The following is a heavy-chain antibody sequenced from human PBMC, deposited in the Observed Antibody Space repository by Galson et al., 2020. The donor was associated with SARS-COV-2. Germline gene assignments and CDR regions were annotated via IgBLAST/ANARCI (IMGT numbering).Heavy chain of an antibody. CDR1: GFTFSSYS. Sequence: GGPLRLSCAASGFTFSSYSVTWVRQAPGKGLEWVSYISTSSSTIYYADSVKGRFTISRDNAKNSLYLQMNSLRAEDTAVYYCAREWVGDMDVWGKGTTVSISS. V-gene: IGHV3-48*01. CDR2: ISTSSSTI. J-gene: IGHJ6*03. D-gene: IGHD3-10*01. CDR3: AREWVGDMDV.